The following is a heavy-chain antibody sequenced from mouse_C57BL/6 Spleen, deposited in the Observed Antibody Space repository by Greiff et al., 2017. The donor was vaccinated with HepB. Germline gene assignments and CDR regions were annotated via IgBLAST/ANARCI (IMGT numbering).Heavy chain of an antibody. D-gene: IGHD2-3*01. V-gene: IGHV1-54*01. CDR3: ARTHDAYYESYDY. J-gene: IGHJ2*01. CDR2: INPGSGGT. CDR1: GYAFTNYL. Sequence: QVQLQQSGAELVRPGTSVKVSCKASGYAFTNYLIEWVEQRPGQGLEWIGVINPGSGGTNYNEKFKGKATLTADKSSSTAYMQLSSLTSEDSAVYVYARTHDAYYESYDYWGQGTTLTVSS.